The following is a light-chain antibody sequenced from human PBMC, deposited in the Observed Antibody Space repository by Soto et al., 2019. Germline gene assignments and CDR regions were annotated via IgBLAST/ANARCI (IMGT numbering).Light chain of an antibody. V-gene: IGLV2-11*01. Sequence: QSALTQARSVSGSPGQSVTISCTGTSSDVGGYNYVSWYQQHPGKAPKLMIYDVSKRPSGVPDRFSGSKSGNTASLTISGLQAEDEADYYCCSYAGSYTFSYVFGTGTKLTVL. CDR2: DVS. CDR1: SSDVGGYNY. CDR3: CSYAGSYTFSYV. J-gene: IGLJ1*01.